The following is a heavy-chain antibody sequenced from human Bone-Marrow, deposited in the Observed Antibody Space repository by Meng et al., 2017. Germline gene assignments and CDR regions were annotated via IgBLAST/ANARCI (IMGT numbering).Heavy chain of an antibody. CDR2: ISAYNGNT. V-gene: IGHV1-18*01. Sequence: ASVKVSCKASGYTFTSYGISWVRQAPGQGLEWMGWISAYNGNTNYAQKLQGRVTMTTDTSTSTAYMELRSLRSDDTAVYYCARGPREPHRTLLLWFGEFHRANRFDPWGQGTLVTVSS. J-gene: IGHJ5*02. CDR1: GYTFTSYG. D-gene: IGHD3-10*01. CDR3: ARGPREPHRTLLLWFGEFHRANRFDP.